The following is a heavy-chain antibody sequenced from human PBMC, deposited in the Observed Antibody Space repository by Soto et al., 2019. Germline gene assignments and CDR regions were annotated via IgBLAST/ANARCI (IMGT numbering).Heavy chain of an antibody. D-gene: IGHD2-15*01. Sequence: GGSLRLSCAASGFTFSSYSMNWVRQAPGKGLEWVSSISSSSSYIYYADSVKGRFTISRDNAKNSLYLQMNSLRAEDTAVYYCARDGLLGCSGGSCYLGFDYWGQGTLVTVSS. J-gene: IGHJ4*02. CDR3: ARDGLLGCSGGSCYLGFDY. V-gene: IGHV3-21*01. CDR2: ISSSSSYI. CDR1: GFTFSSYS.